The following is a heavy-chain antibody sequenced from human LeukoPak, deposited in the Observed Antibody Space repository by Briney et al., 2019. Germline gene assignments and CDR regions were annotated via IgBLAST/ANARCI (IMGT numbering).Heavy chain of an antibody. CDR1: GGTFSSYA. Sequence: ASVKVSCKASGGTFSSYAMHWVRQAPGQRLEWMGWINAGNGNTKYSQEFQGRVTITRDTSASTAYMELSSLRSEDMAVYYCARGYLSTYYYDSSGPDWFDPWGQGTLVTVSS. J-gene: IGHJ5*02. CDR2: INAGNGNT. CDR3: ARGYLSTYYYDSSGPDWFDP. D-gene: IGHD3-22*01. V-gene: IGHV1-3*03.